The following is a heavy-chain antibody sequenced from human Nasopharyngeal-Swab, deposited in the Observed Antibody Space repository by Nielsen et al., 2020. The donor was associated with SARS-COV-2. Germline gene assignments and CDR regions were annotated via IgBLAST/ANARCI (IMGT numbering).Heavy chain of an antibody. CDR2: ISYDGSNK. J-gene: IGHJ6*02. D-gene: IGHD1-1*01. Sequence: VRQMPGKGLEWVAVISYDGSNKYYADSVKGRFTISRDNSKNTLYLQMNSLRAEDTAVYYCTTGTTGNPTYYYYYGMDVWGQGTTVTVSS. CDR3: TTGTTGNPTYYYYYGMDV. V-gene: IGHV3-33*05.